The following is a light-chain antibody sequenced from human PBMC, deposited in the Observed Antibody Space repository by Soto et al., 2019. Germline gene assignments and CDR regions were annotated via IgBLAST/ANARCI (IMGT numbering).Light chain of an antibody. Sequence: QSVLTQPASVSGSPGQSITISCTGTSSDVGGYNSVSWYRQDPGKAPKLIIYDVTNRPSGVSNRFSGSKSGNTASLTISGLQAEDEADYHCGTWDSSLSAGVFGGGTKLTVL. CDR3: GTWDSSLSAGV. V-gene: IGLV2-14*01. CDR2: DVT. J-gene: IGLJ3*02. CDR1: SSDVGGYNS.